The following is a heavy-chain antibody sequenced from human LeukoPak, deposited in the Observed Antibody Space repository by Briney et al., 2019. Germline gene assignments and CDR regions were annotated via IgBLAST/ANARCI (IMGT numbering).Heavy chain of an antibody. CDR2: FDPEDGET. D-gene: IGHD1-26*01. V-gene: IGHV1-24*01. CDR1: GYTLTELS. J-gene: IGHJ3*02. Sequence: ASVKVSCEVSGYTLTELSMHWVRQAPGKGLEWMGGFDPEDGETIYAQKFQGRVTMTEDTSTDTAYMELSSLRSEDTAVYYCARDFICCGSYGSYDAFDIWGQGTMITVSS. CDR3: ARDFICCGSYGSYDAFDI.